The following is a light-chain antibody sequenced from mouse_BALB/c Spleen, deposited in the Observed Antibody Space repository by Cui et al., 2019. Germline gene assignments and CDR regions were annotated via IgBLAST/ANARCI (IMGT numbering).Light chain of an antibody. CDR3: QQFTSYPTIT. Sequence: ENVLTQSRAIRSASQGEKATMRCRASSSVNYMYWYEQKSDASAKIWIYYTSNLATGVPARFSGSGSGNSYSLTSSSMEGEDAATYYCQQFTSYPTITFGAGTKLELK. V-gene: IGKV4-50*01. J-gene: IGKJ5*01. CDR1: SSVNY. CDR2: YTS.